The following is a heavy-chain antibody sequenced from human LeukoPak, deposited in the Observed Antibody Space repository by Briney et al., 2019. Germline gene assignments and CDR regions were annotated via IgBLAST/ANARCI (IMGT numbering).Heavy chain of an antibody. CDR1: GGSISGYY. CDR2: IHTNGDT. D-gene: IGHD6-13*01. J-gene: IGHJ4*02. Sequence: SETLSLTCTVSGGSISGYYWSWIRQPAGQGLEWIGRIHTNGDTKFNPSLKSRVTMSVDTSKNQLSLKLRPVTAADTAVYYCARAAGAAGGQYFDYWGQGTLVTASS. V-gene: IGHV4-4*07. CDR3: ARAAGAAGGQYFDY.